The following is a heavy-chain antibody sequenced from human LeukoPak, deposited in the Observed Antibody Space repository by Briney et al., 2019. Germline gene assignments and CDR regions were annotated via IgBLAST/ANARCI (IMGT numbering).Heavy chain of an antibody. Sequence: GSVKVSCKASGYTFTSYGISWVRQTPGQGLEWMGWISAYNGNTNYAQKLQGRVTMTTDTSTSTAYMELRSLRSEDTAVYYCATPVSITMAPFDYWGQGTLVTVSS. CDR3: ATPVSITMAPFDY. J-gene: IGHJ4*02. D-gene: IGHD3-10*01. CDR1: GYTFTSYG. V-gene: IGHV1-18*01. CDR2: ISAYNGNT.